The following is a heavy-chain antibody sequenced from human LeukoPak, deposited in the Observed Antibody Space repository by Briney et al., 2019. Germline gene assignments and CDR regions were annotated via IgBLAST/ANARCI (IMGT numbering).Heavy chain of an antibody. Sequence: PGGSLRLSCAASGFTFSRYSMHWVRQAPGKGLEWVTFVHFSGANKYYADSVKGRFTISRDNSKNSLYLQMNSLRPDDTAVYYCAKDGANWAFDYWGQGTLVTVSS. CDR3: AKDGANWAFDY. J-gene: IGHJ4*02. CDR2: VHFSGANK. V-gene: IGHV3-30*02. CDR1: GFTFSRYS. D-gene: IGHD7-27*01.